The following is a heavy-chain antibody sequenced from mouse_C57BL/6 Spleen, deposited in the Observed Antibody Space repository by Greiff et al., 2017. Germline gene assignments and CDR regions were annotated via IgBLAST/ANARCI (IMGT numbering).Heavy chain of an antibody. J-gene: IGHJ2*01. CDR2: IYPGDGDT. D-gene: IGHD1-1*01. CDR1: GYAFSSYW. V-gene: IGHV1-80*01. Sequence: VQLQESGAELVKPGASVKISCKASGYAFSSYWMNWVKQRPGKGLEWIGQIYPGDGDTNYNGKFKGKATLTADKSSSTAYMQLSNLTSEDSAVYFCANYYGSSRPLDYWGQGTTLTVSS. CDR3: ANYYGSSRPLDY.